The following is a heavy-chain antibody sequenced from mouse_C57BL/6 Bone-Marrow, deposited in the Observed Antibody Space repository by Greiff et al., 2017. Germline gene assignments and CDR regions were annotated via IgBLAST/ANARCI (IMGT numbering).Heavy chain of an antibody. CDR3: ARQGVITTVVAGYYYAMDY. V-gene: IGHV5-6*01. J-gene: IGHJ4*01. CDR1: GFTFSSYG. Sequence: EVKLMESGGDLVKPGGSLKLSCAASGFTFSSYGMSWVRQTPDKRLEWVATISSGGSYTYYPDSVKGRFTISRDNAKNTLYLQMSSLKSEDTAMYYCARQGVITTVVAGYYYAMDYWGQGTSVTVSS. D-gene: IGHD1-1*01. CDR2: ISSGGSYT.